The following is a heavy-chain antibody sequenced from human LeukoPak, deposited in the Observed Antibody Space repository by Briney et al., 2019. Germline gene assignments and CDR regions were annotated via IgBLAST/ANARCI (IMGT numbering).Heavy chain of an antibody. Sequence: PGRSLRLSCAASGFTFSSYGMHWVRQAPGKGLEWVAVISYDGSNKYYADSVKGRFTISRDHSKNTLYLQMNSLRAEDTAVYYCAKEATDPLWFGVPYYFDYWGQGTLVTVSS. CDR2: ISYDGSNK. V-gene: IGHV3-30*18. J-gene: IGHJ4*02. CDR3: AKEATDPLWFGVPYYFDY. D-gene: IGHD3-10*01. CDR1: GFTFSSYG.